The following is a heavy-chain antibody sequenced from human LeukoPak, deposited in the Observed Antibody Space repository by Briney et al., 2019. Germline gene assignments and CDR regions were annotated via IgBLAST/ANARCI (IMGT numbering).Heavy chain of an antibody. CDR3: ARDLPPLVPVY. CDR1: GGSISSGDYY. D-gene: IGHD3-16*01. V-gene: IGHV4-30-4*01. CDR2: IYYSGST. J-gene: IGHJ4*02. Sequence: SQTLSLTCTVSGGSISSGDYYRSWIRQPPGKGLEWIGYIYYSGSTYYNPTLKSRVTISVDTSNNQFSLKLSSVTAADTAVYYCARDLPPLVPVYWGQGTLVIVSS.